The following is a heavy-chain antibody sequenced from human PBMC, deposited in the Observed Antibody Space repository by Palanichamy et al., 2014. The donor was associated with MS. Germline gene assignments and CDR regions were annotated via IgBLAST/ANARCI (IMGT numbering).Heavy chain of an antibody. J-gene: IGHJ5*02. CDR3: AREVGLRYSSAGLYNWFDP. CDR2: ISEYNGNT. Sequence: QVQLVQSGAEVKKPGASVKVSCKAPGYTFTSYGISWVRQAPGQGLEWMGWISEYNGNTNYAQKLQGRVTMTTDTSTSTAYMELRSLRSDDTAVYYCAREVGLRYSSAGLYNWFDPWGQGTLVTVSS. V-gene: IGHV1-18*01. CDR1: GYTFTSYG. D-gene: IGHD2-15*01.